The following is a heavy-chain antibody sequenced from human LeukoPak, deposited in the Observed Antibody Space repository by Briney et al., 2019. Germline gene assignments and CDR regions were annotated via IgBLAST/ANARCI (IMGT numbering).Heavy chain of an antibody. CDR2: IYSGGNT. CDR3: ARRAGAYSHPYDY. J-gene: IGHJ4*02. V-gene: IGHV3-53*01. Sequence: GGSLRLSCTVSGFTFSSNSMSWVRQAPGKGLEWVSFIYSGGNTHYSDSLTGRFTISRDNSKNTLYLQMHSLRVEDTAVYYCARRAGAYSHPYDYWGQGTLVTVSS. D-gene: IGHD4/OR15-4a*01. CDR1: GFTFSSNS.